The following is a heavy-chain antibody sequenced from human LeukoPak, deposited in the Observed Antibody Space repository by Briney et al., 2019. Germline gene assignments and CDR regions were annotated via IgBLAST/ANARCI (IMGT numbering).Heavy chain of an antibody. Sequence: ASVKVSCKASGYTFTGYYMHWVRQAPGQGLEWMGWINPNSGGTNYAQKFQGRVTMTRDTSISTAYMELSRLRSDDTAVYYCARTYDDFWSGHSGIDPWGQGTLVTVSS. CDR3: ARTYDDFWSGHSGIDP. V-gene: IGHV1-2*02. J-gene: IGHJ5*02. CDR1: GYTFTGYY. CDR2: INPNSGGT. D-gene: IGHD3-3*01.